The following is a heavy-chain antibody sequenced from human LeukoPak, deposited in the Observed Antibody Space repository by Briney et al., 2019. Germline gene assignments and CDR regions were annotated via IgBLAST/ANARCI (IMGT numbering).Heavy chain of an antibody. D-gene: IGHD2-2*01. V-gene: IGHV4-59*01. CDR3: ARTRYCISTSCYFDY. Sequence: PSETLSLTCTVSGGSISNYYWSWIRQPPGKGLEWIRYIYYSGSTNYNPSLKSRVTISVDTSKNQFSLELSSATAANTAVYSSARTRYCISTSCYFDYWGPGTLVTASS. CDR1: GGSISNYY. J-gene: IGHJ4*02. CDR2: IYYSGST.